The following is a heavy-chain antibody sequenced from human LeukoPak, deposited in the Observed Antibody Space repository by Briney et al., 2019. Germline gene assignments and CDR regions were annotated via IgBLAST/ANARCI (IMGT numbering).Heavy chain of an antibody. Sequence: PSETLSLTCAVSGGSISSGGYSWSWIRQPPGKGLEWIGYIYHSGSTYYNPSLKSRVTISVDRSENQFSLKLSSVTAADTAVYYCARSKDSSGSRNAFDIWGQGTMVTVSS. V-gene: IGHV4-30-2*01. J-gene: IGHJ3*02. D-gene: IGHD3-22*01. CDR1: GGSISSGGYS. CDR3: ARSKDSSGSRNAFDI. CDR2: IYHSGST.